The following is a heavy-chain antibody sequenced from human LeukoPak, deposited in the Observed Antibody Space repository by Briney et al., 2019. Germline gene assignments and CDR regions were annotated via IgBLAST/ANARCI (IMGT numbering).Heavy chain of an antibody. D-gene: IGHD1-7*01. V-gene: IGHV4-31*03. CDR2: IYYSGST. Sequence: SETLSLTCTVSGGSISSGGYYWSWIRQHPGKGLEWIGYIYYSGSTYYNPSLKSRVTISVDTSKNQFSLKLSSVTAADTAVYYCARDRLELSRWFDPWGQGTLVTVSS. J-gene: IGHJ5*02. CDR1: GGSISSGGYY. CDR3: ARDRLELSRWFDP.